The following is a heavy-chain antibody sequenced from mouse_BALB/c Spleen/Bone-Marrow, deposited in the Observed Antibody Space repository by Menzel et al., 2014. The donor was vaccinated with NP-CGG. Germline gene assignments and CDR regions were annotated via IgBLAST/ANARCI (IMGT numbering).Heavy chain of an antibody. CDR1: GYTFTSYY. V-gene: IGHV1S81*02. J-gene: IGHJ2*01. CDR3: TRGRTWDFDY. CDR2: INPSNGGT. D-gene: IGHD4-1*01. Sequence: QVQLKESGAELVKPGASVKLSCKASGYTFTSYYMYWVKQRPGQGLEWIGEINPSNGGTNFNEKFKSRATLTVDKSSSTAYMQLSSLTSGDSAVYYCTRGRTWDFDYWGQGTTLTVSS.